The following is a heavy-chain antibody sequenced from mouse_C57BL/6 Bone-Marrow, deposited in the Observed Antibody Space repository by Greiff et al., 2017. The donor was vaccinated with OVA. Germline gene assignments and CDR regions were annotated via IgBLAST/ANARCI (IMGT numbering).Heavy chain of an antibody. V-gene: IGHV2-2*01. Sequence: QVQLKESGPGLVQPSQSLSITCTVSGFSLTSYGVHWVRQSPGKGLEWLGVIWSGGSTDYNAAFISRLSISKDNSKSQVFFKMNSQQADDTAIYYCARKRGLRRGYYVDYWGQGTTLTVSS. CDR3: ARKRGLRRGYYVDY. J-gene: IGHJ2*01. CDR2: IWSGGST. D-gene: IGHD2-2*01. CDR1: GFSLTSYG.